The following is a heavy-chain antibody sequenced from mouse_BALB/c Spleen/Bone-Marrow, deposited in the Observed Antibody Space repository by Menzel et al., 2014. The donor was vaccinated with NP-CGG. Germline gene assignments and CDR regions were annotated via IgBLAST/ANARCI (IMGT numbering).Heavy chain of an antibody. Sequence: EVKLMESGGGLVQPGGSMKLSCAASGFTFSNYWMNWVRQSPEKGLEWVAEIRLKSNNYGTHYAESVKGRFTISRDDSKNNVYLQMNNLRAEDTGIYYCTRLRYDEGYYFDNWGQGTTLSVSS. J-gene: IGHJ2*01. D-gene: IGHD2-14*01. CDR1: GFTFSNYW. V-gene: IGHV6-6*02. CDR2: IRLKSNNYGT. CDR3: TRLRYDEGYYFDN.